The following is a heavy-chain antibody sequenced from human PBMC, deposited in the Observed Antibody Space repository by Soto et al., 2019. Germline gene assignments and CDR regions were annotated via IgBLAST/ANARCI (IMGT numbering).Heavy chain of an antibody. CDR1: GYTLTELS. J-gene: IGHJ3*02. D-gene: IGHD5-18*01. V-gene: IGHV1-24*01. CDR2: FDPEDGET. Sequence: QVQLVQSGAEVKKPGASVKVSCKVSGYTLTELSMHWVRQAPGKGLEWMGGFDPEDGETIYAQKFQGRVTMTEDTSTXTXYMXXXXXXSXXTXXXXCATTLFKVTSDAFDIWGQGTMVTVSS. CDR3: ATTLFKVTSDAFDI.